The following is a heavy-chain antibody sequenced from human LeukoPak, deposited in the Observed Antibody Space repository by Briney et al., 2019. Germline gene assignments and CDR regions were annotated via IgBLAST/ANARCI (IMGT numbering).Heavy chain of an antibody. V-gene: IGHV4-59*01. D-gene: IGHD2-2*01. CDR1: GGSISSYY. Sequence: SETLSLTCTVSGGSISSYYWSWIRQPPGKGLEWIGYIYYSGSTNYNPSLKSRVTISVDTSKNQFSLKLSSVTAADTAVYYCARGGAKGAAAYRPYYYYYMDVWGKGTTVTVSS. J-gene: IGHJ6*03. CDR3: ARGGAKGAAAYRPYYYYYMDV. CDR2: IYYSGST.